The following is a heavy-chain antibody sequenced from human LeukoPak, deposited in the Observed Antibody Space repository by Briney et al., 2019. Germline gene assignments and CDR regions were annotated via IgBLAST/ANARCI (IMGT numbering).Heavy chain of an antibody. CDR3: ASQSQVRYFDY. CDR2: IGSGGGSR. CDR1: GFTFSIYA. V-gene: IGHV3-23*01. J-gene: IGHJ4*02. Sequence: GGSLRLSCAASGFTFSIYAMSWVRQAPGKGLEWVSTIGSGGGSRYYADSVKGRFTISRDNSKNTLYLQMNSLRVEDTAVYYCASQSQVRYFDYWGQGTLVTVSS.